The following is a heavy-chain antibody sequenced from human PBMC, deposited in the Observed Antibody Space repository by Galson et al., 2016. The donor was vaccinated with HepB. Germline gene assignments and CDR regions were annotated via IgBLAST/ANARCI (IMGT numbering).Heavy chain of an antibody. CDR1: GFTFRNYG. D-gene: IGHD2-2*01. Sequence: SLRLSCAASGFTFRNYGMSWVRQAPGKGLEWVSAISGSSATYYADSVKGRFTISRDNSKNTLFLQMNTLGAEDTAVYYCAKVREACSRTSCYHYYGTDVWGQGTMVTVSS. CDR3: AKVREACSRTSCYHYYGTDV. V-gene: IGHV3-23*01. J-gene: IGHJ6*02. CDR2: ISGSSAT.